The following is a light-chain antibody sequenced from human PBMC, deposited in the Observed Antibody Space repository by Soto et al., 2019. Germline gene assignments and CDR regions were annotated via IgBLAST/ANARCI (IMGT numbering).Light chain of an antibody. Sequence: DIQMTQSPSSLSASVGDSVTISCRAGQTINTYLNWYQQKPGQAPKVLIFAISTLQPGVPSRFRGSGAGTEFSLIISSLQPEDAATYYCQQSYSMPPWTFGQGTKVQIK. J-gene: IGKJ1*01. CDR3: QQSYSMPPWT. V-gene: IGKV1-39*01. CDR1: QTINTY. CDR2: AIS.